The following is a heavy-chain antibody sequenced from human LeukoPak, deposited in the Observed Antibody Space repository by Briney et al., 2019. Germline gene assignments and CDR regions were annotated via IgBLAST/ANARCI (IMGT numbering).Heavy chain of an antibody. CDR3: ARRLWYRVFDY. V-gene: IGHV4-59*01. D-gene: IGHD5-18*01. J-gene: IGHJ4*02. CDR1: GGSISSYY. CDR2: IYYSGST. Sequence: PSETLSLTCTVSGGSISSYYWSWIRQPPGKGLEWIGYIYYSGSTNYNPSLKSRVTISVDTSKNQFSLKLSSVTAADTAVYYCARRLWYRVFDYWGQGTLVTVSS.